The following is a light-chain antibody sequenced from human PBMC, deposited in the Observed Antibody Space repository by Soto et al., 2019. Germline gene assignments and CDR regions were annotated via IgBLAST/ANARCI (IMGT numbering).Light chain of an antibody. CDR2: YDS. Sequence: SYELTQPPSVSVAPGKTATITCGGNNIGSESVHWYQQKPGQAPVLVIYYDSDRPSGIPERFSGSNSGNTATLTISRVEAGDEADYYCQVWDGSSDQQVFGGGTKVTVL. V-gene: IGLV3-21*04. CDR3: QVWDGSSDQQV. J-gene: IGLJ3*02. CDR1: NIGSES.